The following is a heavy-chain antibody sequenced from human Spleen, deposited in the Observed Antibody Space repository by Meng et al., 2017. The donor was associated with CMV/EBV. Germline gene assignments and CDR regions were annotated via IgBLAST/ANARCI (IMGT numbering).Heavy chain of an antibody. CDR1: GYTFNSYD. CDR2: MNPNSGNT. CDR3: TRERGVGTTRIFDP. J-gene: IGHJ5*02. D-gene: IGHD3-10*01. V-gene: IGHV1-8*03. Sequence: SGYTFNSYDINWVRQATGQRLEWMGWMNPNSGNTGYAQKFQGRVTITRNTSISTAYMELSSLRSEDTAMYYCTRERGVGTTRIFDPWGQGTLVTVSS.